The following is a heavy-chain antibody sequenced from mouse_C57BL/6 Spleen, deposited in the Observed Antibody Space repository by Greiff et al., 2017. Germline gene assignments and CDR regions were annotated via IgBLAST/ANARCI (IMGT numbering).Heavy chain of an antibody. J-gene: IGHJ4*01. Sequence: QVQLQQSGAELARPGASVKLSCKASGYTFTSYGISWVKQRTGQGLEWIGEIYPRSGNTYYNEKFKGKAKLTADKSSSTAYMELLSLTSEDSAVYFCARSRDGYYDYYAMDYWGQGTSVTVSS. CDR1: GYTFTSYG. V-gene: IGHV1-81*01. CDR2: IYPRSGNT. D-gene: IGHD2-3*01. CDR3: ARSRDGYYDYYAMDY.